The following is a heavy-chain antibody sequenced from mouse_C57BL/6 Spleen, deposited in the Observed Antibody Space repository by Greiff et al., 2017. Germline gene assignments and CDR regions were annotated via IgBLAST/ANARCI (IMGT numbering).Heavy chain of an antibody. CDR1: GYAFSSYW. CDR3: ARADNSGGSSSWYFDV. CDR2: IYPGDGDT. D-gene: IGHD1-1*01. J-gene: IGHJ1*03. V-gene: IGHV1-80*01. Sequence: VQLQQSGAELVKPGASVKISCKASGYAFSSYWMNWVKQRPGKGLEWIGQIYPGDGDTNYNGKFKGKATLTADKSSSTAYMQLSSLTSEDSAVYFCARADNSGGSSSWYFDVWGTGTTVTVSS.